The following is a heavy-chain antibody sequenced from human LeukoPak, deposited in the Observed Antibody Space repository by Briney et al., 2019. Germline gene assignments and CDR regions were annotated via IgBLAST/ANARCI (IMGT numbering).Heavy chain of an antibody. D-gene: IGHD3-9*01. CDR1: GYTISSGYQ. J-gene: IGHJ4*02. V-gene: IGHV4-38-2*02. CDR3: ARWVLHDILTGSDYFDY. CDR2: IYYSGST. Sequence: SETLSLTCIISGYTISSGYQWGWIRQPPGKGLEWIGNIYYSGSTYYNPSLKSRVTISVDTSKNQFSLKLSSVTAADTAVYYCARWVLHDILTGSDYFDYWGQGTLVTVSS.